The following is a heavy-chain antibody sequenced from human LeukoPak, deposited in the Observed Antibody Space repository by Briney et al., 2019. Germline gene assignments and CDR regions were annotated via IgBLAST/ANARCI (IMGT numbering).Heavy chain of an antibody. Sequence: GGSLRLSCAASGITFSSYAMSWVRQAPGKGLEWVSGISGSGGITYYADSVKGRFTISRDNSKNTLSLQMNSLRAEDTAVYYCAKGGYNGYDDYWGRGTLVTVSS. CDR1: GITFSSYA. J-gene: IGHJ4*02. V-gene: IGHV3-23*01. D-gene: IGHD5-12*01. CDR2: ISGSGGIT. CDR3: AKGGYNGYDDY.